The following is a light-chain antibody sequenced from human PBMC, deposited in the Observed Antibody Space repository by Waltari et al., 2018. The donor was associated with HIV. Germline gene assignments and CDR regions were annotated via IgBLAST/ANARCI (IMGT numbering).Light chain of an antibody. CDR3: CSFAGSSNFVI. Sequence: QSALPPPRSVSGSPGQSLSISCSGSSGDIGSFNYVSWYQQHPNKAPQLIIYDVSERPSGVPHRFSGSKSGNTATLTISGIQAEDEAEYFCCSFAGSSNFVIFGGGTKLAVL. J-gene: IGLJ2*01. V-gene: IGLV2-11*01. CDR1: SGDIGSFNY. CDR2: DVS.